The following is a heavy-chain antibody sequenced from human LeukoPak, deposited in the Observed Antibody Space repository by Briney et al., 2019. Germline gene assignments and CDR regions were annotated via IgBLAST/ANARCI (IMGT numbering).Heavy chain of an antibody. J-gene: IGHJ4*02. V-gene: IGHV3-49*03. CDR2: IRSKAYGGTT. CDR1: GFTFGDYA. D-gene: IGHD3-22*01. CDR3: TRANYYDSSGYYEPPDY. Sequence: PGGSLRLSCTASGFTFGDYAMSWFRHAPGEGLEWVGFIRSKAYGGTTEYAASVKGRFTISRDDSKSIAYLQMNSLKTEDTAVYYCTRANYYDSSGYYEPPDYWGQGTLVTVSS.